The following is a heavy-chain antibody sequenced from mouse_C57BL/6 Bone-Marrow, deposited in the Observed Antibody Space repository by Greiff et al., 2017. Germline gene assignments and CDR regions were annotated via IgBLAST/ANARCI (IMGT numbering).Heavy chain of an antibody. CDR1: GFTFSDYG. V-gene: IGHV5-17*01. J-gene: IGHJ3*01. CDR2: ISSGSSTI. CDR3: ARGHYGNPFAY. Sequence: EVHLVESGGGLVQPGGSLQLSCAASGFTFSDYGMHWVRQAPEQGLEWVAYISSGSSTIYYADTVKGRFTISRDNSKNTLFLQMTSLRSEDTAMYYCARGHYGNPFAYWGQGTLVTVSA. D-gene: IGHD2-1*01.